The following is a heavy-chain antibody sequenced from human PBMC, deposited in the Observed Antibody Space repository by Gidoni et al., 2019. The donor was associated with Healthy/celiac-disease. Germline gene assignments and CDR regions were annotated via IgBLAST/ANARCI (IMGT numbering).Heavy chain of an antibody. J-gene: IGHJ4*02. CDR2: SRGRGGST. CDR3: AKDPGLWVGESHFDY. D-gene: IGHD3-10*01. Sequence: EVQLLASGGGLVQPGGSLSLSCAASGFTFSSYAMSLVRQAPGKGMEWVSASRGRGGSTNYADSVKGRFTISRDNAKNTLYLQMNSLRAEETAVYYCAKDPGLWVGESHFDYWGQGTLVTVSS. V-gene: IGHV3-23*01. CDR1: GFTFSSYA.